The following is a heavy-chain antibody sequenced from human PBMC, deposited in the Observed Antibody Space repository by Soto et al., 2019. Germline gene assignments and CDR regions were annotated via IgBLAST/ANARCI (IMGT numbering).Heavy chain of an antibody. Sequence: QLQLQESGPGLVKPSETLSLTCTVSGGSISSSSYYWGWIRQPPGKGLEWIGSIYYSGSTYYNPSLKSRVTISVDTSKNQFSLKLSSVTAADTAVYYCARLIFGVVIPIRYFDLWGRGTLVTVSS. CDR3: ARLIFGVVIPIRYFDL. CDR1: GGSISSSSYY. CDR2: IYYSGST. D-gene: IGHD3-3*01. J-gene: IGHJ2*01. V-gene: IGHV4-39*01.